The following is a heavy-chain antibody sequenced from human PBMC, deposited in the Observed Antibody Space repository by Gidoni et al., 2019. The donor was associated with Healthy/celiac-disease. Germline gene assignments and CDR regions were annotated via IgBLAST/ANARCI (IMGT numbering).Heavy chain of an antibody. Sequence: EVQLVESGVGLVQRGRYLSLSCPASGFTFGHYDLSWVRQAPGKGLEWVGFIRSKAYGGTTEYAASVKGRFTISRDDSKSIAYLQMNSLKTEDTAVYYCTRDLYYDILTGYYTYFDYWGQGTLVTVSS. CDR1: GFTFGHYD. CDR2: IRSKAYGGTT. J-gene: IGHJ4*02. V-gene: IGHV3-49*04. CDR3: TRDLYYDILTGYYTYFDY. D-gene: IGHD3-9*01.